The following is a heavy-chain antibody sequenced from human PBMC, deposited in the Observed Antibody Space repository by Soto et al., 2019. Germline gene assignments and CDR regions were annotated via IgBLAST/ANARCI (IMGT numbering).Heavy chain of an antibody. CDR1: GNRFTSYW. CDR2: IYLGDSNT. D-gene: IGHD2-2*02. CDR3: ARQEDCSSTSCYKVDA. J-gene: IGHJ5*02. V-gene: IGHV5-51*01. Sequence: RGESLKISCTGSGNRFTSYWIGWVRQMPGKGLEWMGIIYLGDSNTRYSPTFQGQVTISADRSISTAYLQWSSLKASDTAMYYCARQEDCSSTSCYKVDAWGPGTMVTVSS.